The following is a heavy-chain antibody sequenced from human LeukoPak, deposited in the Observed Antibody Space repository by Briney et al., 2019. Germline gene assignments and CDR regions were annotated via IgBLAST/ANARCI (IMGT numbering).Heavy chain of an antibody. CDR2: IYHSGST. Sequence: PSETLSLTCAVSGGSISSGGYSWSWIRQPPGKGLEWIGYIYHSGSTYYNPSLKSRVTISVDTSKNQFSLKLSSVTAADTAVYYCARATLYYYDSSGYYPRSYYFDYWGQGTLVTVSS. CDR1: GGSISSGGYS. V-gene: IGHV4-30-2*01. D-gene: IGHD3-22*01. CDR3: ARATLYYYDSSGYYPRSYYFDY. J-gene: IGHJ4*02.